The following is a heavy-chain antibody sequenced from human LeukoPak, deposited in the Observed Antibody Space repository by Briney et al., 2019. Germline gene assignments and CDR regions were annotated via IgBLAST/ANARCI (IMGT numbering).Heavy chain of an antibody. J-gene: IGHJ4*02. D-gene: IGHD6-19*01. Sequence: GGSLRLPCAASGFTVSSNYMSWVRQAPGKGLEWVSVIYSGGSTYYADSVKGRFAISRHNSKNTLYLQMNSLRAEDTAVYYCASAGYSSGWYPYYFDYWGQGTLVTVSS. CDR3: ASAGYSSGWYPYYFDY. V-gene: IGHV3-53*04. CDR2: IYSGGST. CDR1: GFTVSSNY.